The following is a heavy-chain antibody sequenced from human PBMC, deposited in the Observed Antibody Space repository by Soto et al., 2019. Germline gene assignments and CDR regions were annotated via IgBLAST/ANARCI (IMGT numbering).Heavy chain of an antibody. CDR2: MNPNSGST. D-gene: IGHD1-7*01. V-gene: IGHV1-8*01. Sequence: QVQLVQSGAEVKKPGASVKVSCKASGYSFISYDIDWVRQATGQGREWMGWMNPNSGSTGYAQKFQGRVTMTGNTSVTTAYMELSSLRSEDTAVYYCASELRGFDPWGQGTLVTVSS. CDR1: GYSFISYD. CDR3: ASELRGFDP. J-gene: IGHJ5*02.